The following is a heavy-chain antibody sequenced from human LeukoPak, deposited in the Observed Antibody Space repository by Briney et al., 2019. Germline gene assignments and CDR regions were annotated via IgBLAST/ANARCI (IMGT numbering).Heavy chain of an antibody. CDR1: GGSISSSTYY. CDR2: IYYSGT. D-gene: IGHD2-2*01. CDR3: ARQSCTSTSCPFDY. V-gene: IGHV4-39*01. J-gene: IGHJ4*02. Sequence: SSETLSLTCTVSGGSISSSTYYWGWIRQPPGKGLEWIGSIYYSGTYYNPSLKSRVTISVDTSEKQFSLNLNSVTAADTAVYYCARQSCTSTSCPFDYWGQGTLVIVSS.